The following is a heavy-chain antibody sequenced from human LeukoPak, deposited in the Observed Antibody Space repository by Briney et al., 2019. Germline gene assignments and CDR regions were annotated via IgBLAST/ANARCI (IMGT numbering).Heavy chain of an antibody. V-gene: IGHV5-51*01. J-gene: IGHJ3*02. Sequence: ASVKVSCKASGYTFTSYWIGWVRQMPGKGLEWMGIIYPGDSDTRYSPSFQGQVTISADKSISTAYLQWSSLKASDTAMYYCAGIPPDDAFDIWGQGTMVTVSS. CDR2: IYPGDSDT. D-gene: IGHD2-2*02. CDR3: AGIPPDDAFDI. CDR1: GYTFTSYW.